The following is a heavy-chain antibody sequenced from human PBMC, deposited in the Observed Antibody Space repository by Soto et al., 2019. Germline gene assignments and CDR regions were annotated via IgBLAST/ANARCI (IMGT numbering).Heavy chain of an antibody. V-gene: IGHV1-46*01. J-gene: IGHJ4*02. CDR3: ARAGAGYFDY. D-gene: IGHD3-10*01. CDR2: INPSVGST. CDR1: GYTFTSYN. Sequence: QVQLVQSGAEVRKPGASVKISCKASGYTFTSYNMHWVRQAPGQGLEWMGVINPSVGSTSYAQKCHGRVTMTRDTSTSTVYMELSSLRSEDTAVYYCARAGAGYFDYWGQGTLVTVSS.